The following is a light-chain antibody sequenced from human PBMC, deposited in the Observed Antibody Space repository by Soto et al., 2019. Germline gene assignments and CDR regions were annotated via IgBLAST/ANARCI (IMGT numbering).Light chain of an antibody. CDR2: DAS. V-gene: IGKV3-11*01. CDR3: LQRSDWPST. Sequence: EIVLTQSPATLSLSPGDRATLSCRASQTDSSYLAWYQQKPGQAPRLLIDDASSRATGIPARFSGSGSGTDFTLTITSLEPEDFAVYYCLQRSDWPSTFGGGTKVEIK. CDR1: QTDSSY. J-gene: IGKJ4*01.